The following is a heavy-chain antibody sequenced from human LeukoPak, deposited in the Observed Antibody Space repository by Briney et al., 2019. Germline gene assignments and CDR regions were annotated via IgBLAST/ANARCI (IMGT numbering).Heavy chain of an antibody. CDR2: ISWNSGSI. CDR3: ARGRIAVAGRHYYYYMDV. D-gene: IGHD6-19*01. V-gene: IGHV3-9*01. Sequence: PGGSLRLSCAASGFTFDDYAMHWVRHAPGKGLEWVSGISWNSGSIVYADSVKGRFTISRDNAKNSLYLQMNSLRAEDTALYYCARGRIAVAGRHYYYYMDVWGKGTTVTVSS. CDR1: GFTFDDYA. J-gene: IGHJ6*03.